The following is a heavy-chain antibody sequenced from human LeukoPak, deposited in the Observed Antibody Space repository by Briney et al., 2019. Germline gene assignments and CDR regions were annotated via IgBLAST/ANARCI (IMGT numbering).Heavy chain of an antibody. J-gene: IGHJ4*02. V-gene: IGHV1-8*01. CDR3: ARGPHTSGWPQQYY. Sequence: ASVKVSCKASGYTFTSYDINWVRQATGQGLEWMGWMNPNSGNTGYAQKFQGRVTMTRNTSITTAYTELSSLRSEDTAVYYCARGPHTSGWPQQYYWGQGTLVTVSS. CDR2: MNPNSGNT. D-gene: IGHD6-19*01. CDR1: GYTFTSYD.